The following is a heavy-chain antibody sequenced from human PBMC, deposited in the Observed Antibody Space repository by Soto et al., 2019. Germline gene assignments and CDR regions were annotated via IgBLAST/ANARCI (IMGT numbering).Heavy chain of an antibody. D-gene: IGHD1-26*01. J-gene: IGHJ4*02. CDR2: INAGNGNT. V-gene: IGHV1-3*01. Sequence: ASVKVSCKASGYTFTSYYMHWVRQAPGQRLEWMGWINAGNGNTKYSQKFQGRVTITRDTSASTAYMELSSLRSEDTAVYYCARPGYRGSYCDYWGQGPLVTVSS. CDR3: ARPGYRGSYCDY. CDR1: GYTFTSYY.